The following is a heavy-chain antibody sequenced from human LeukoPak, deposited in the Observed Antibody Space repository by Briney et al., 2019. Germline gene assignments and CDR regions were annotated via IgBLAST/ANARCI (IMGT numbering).Heavy chain of an antibody. D-gene: IGHD6-13*01. CDR3: ARVTWLSAAGTEGNFDY. Sequence: GGSLGLSCAASGFTFSNYWMTWARQAPGKGLEWVANINQDGSDKYCVDSVKGRFTISRHNAKNSLYLQMDSLRAEDTAVYYCARVTWLSAAGTEGNFDYWGQGTLVTVSS. CDR2: INQDGSDK. V-gene: IGHV3-7*01. J-gene: IGHJ4*02. CDR1: GFTFSNYW.